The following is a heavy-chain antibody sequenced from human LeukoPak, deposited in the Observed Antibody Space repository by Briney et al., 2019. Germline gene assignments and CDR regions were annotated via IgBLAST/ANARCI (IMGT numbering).Heavy chain of an antibody. CDR2: INHSGST. V-gene: IGHV4-34*01. Sequence: NPSETLSLTCAVYGGSFSGYYWSWIRQPPGKGREWIGEINHSGSTNYNPSLKSRVTISVDTSKNQFSLKLSSVTAADTAVYYCARGKKSRGSPRPYNWFDPWGQGTLVTVSS. CDR3: ARGKKSRGSPRPYNWFDP. J-gene: IGHJ5*02. D-gene: IGHD3-10*01. CDR1: GGSFSGYY.